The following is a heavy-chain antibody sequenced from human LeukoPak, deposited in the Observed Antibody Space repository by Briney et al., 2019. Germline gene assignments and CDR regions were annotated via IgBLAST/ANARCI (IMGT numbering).Heavy chain of an antibody. D-gene: IGHD5-18*01. CDR1: GFIFSTYA. V-gene: IGHV3-23*01. Sequence: GGSLRLSCAASGFIFSTYAMSWVRQAPGKGLEWVSTIGGGGSSTYYAESVKGRFTISADNSKNTLNLQMNSLRAEDTAVYYCAKGDLVDTAMDRWGQGTLVTVSS. CDR3: AKGDLVDTAMDR. J-gene: IGHJ4*02. CDR2: IGGGGSST.